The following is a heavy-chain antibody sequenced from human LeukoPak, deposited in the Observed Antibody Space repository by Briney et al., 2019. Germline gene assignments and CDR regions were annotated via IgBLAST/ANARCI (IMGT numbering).Heavy chain of an antibody. V-gene: IGHV3-7*01. Sequence: GGSLRLSCAASGFTFSNYWMSWVRQAPGKGLEWVADIKRDGSEKHYVDSVKGRFTISRDDAKNSLYLQMNSLRAEDTAVYYCARDYGGCWGQGTLVTVSS. CDR2: IKRDGSEK. CDR1: GFTFSNYW. J-gene: IGHJ4*02. D-gene: IGHD3-16*01. CDR3: ARDYGGC.